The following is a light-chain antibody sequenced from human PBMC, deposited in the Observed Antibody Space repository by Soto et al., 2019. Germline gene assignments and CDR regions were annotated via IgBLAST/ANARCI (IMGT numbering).Light chain of an antibody. Sequence: SYELAQPPSVSVAPGQTARITCGGNDIARKTVHWYQQKPGQAPVLVGYDDDERPSGIPERFSGSNSGNTATLTISRVEAGDEADYYCQVWDISSDHHVFGTGTKVTVL. CDR2: DDD. CDR1: DIARKT. CDR3: QVWDISSDHHV. J-gene: IGLJ1*01. V-gene: IGLV3-21*02.